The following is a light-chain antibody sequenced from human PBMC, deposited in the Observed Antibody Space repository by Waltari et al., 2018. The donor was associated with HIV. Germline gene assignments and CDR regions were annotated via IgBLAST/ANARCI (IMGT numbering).Light chain of an antibody. V-gene: IGLV1-51*02. CDR2: ENN. J-gene: IGLJ3*02. CDR1: TSNIWDNS. CDR3: GTWDSNLSAWV. Sequence: QSVLTQPPSVSAAPGPQVTFSCTGSTSNIWDNSVSWYRQLPGTAPKLLIYENNKRPSGIPDRFSGSKSGTSATLGITGLQTGDEADYYCGTWDSNLSAWVFGGGTKLTVL.